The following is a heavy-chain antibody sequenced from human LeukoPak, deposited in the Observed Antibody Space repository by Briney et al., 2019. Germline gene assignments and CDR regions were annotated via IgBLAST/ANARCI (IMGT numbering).Heavy chain of an antibody. J-gene: IGHJ5*02. D-gene: IGHD5-18*01. CDR3: AKAGGCSYAKGNWFDP. CDR2: ISGSGGST. CDR1: GFTFSSYA. V-gene: IGHV3-23*01. Sequence: GGSLRLSCAASGFTFSSYAMSWVRQAPGKGLEWVSAISGSGGSTYYADSVKGRFTISRDNSKNTLYLQMSSLRAEDTAVYYCAKAGGCSYAKGNWFDPWGQGTLVTVSS.